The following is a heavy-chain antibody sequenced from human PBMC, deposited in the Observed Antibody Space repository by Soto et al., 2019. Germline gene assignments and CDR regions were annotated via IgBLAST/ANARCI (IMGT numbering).Heavy chain of an antibody. CDR3: ARAPNILTVKYYFDY. Sequence: SVKVSCKASGGTFSSYSINWVRQAPGQGLEWMGGIIPIFGTANNAQKFQGRVTITADESATTVYMELSSLRSEDTAVYYCARAPNILTVKYYFDYWGKGTLVTVSS. CDR1: GGTFSSYS. V-gene: IGHV1-69*13. J-gene: IGHJ4*02. CDR2: IIPIFGTA. D-gene: IGHD3-9*01.